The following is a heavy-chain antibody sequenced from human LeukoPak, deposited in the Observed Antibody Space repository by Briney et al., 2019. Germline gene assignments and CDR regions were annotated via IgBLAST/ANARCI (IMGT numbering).Heavy chain of an antibody. J-gene: IGHJ4*02. CDR1: GFTFSGYS. D-gene: IGHD5-12*01. CDR3: ARDLVDIVATVDY. V-gene: IGHV3-21*01. CDR2: ISSSSSYI. Sequence: GGSLRLSCAASGFTFSGYSMNWVRQAPGKGLEWVSSISSSSSYIYYADSVKGRFTISRDNAKNSLYLQMNSLRAEDTAVYYCARDLVDIVATVDYWGQGTLVTVSS.